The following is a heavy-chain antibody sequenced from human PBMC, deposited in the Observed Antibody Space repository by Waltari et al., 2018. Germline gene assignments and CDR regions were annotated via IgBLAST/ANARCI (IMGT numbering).Heavy chain of an antibody. V-gene: IGHV1-2*06. CDR3: ARDLGSDYGNRDY. D-gene: IGHD4-17*01. Sequence: QVHLVQSGAEVKKPGASVKVSCKASGYTFTGYYIQWVRRAPRQGLEWMGRINPNSGDTNYAQKFQGRVTLNRDTSINTAYMELSSLKSDDTAVYYCARDLGSDYGNRDYWGQGTLVTVPS. CDR2: INPNSGDT. J-gene: IGHJ4*02. CDR1: GYTFTGYY.